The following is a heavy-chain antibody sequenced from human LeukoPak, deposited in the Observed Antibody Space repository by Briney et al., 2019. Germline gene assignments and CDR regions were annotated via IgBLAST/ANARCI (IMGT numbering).Heavy chain of an antibody. V-gene: IGHV3-74*01. CDR3: ARGPSGWELDY. J-gene: IGHJ4*02. CDR1: GFTFSSYW. D-gene: IGHD1-26*01. Sequence: GGPLRLSCAASGFTFSSYWMHWVRHAPGKGLVWVSRINSDGSSTSYADSVKGRFTISRDNAKNTLYLQMNSLRAEDTAVYYCARGPSGWELDYWGRGPLVSVSS. CDR2: INSDGSST.